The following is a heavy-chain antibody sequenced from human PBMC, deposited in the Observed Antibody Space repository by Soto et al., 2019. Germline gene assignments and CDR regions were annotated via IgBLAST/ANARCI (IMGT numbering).Heavy chain of an antibody. CDR3: ATGRGSRGFDS. J-gene: IGHJ4*02. CDR1: GGTSNRFA. Sequence: QVQLVQSGTEVKKPGSSVRVSCKASGGTSNRFAFSWVRQAPGQGLEWMGGSIPIFGTANYAPRFQGRATITAEQSTSTGYMELSGLRSDDTATYYCATGRGSRGFDSWGQGTQVLVSS. CDR2: SIPIFGTA. D-gene: IGHD3-10*01. V-gene: IGHV1-69*01.